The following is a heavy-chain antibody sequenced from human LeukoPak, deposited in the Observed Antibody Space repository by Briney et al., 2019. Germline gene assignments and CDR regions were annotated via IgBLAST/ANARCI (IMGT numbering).Heavy chain of an antibody. CDR2: IYYSGST. V-gene: IGHV4-59*01. CDR3: ARDGAHKNHYYSYYYMDV. J-gene: IGHJ6*03. Sequence: SETLSLTCTVSGGSISSYYWNWIRQPPGKGLEWIGYIYYSGSTNYNPSLKSRVTISLDTSKSQFSLKLSSVTAADTAVYYCARDGAHKNHYYSYYYMDVWGKGTTVTVSS. D-gene: IGHD3-16*01. CDR1: GGSISSYY.